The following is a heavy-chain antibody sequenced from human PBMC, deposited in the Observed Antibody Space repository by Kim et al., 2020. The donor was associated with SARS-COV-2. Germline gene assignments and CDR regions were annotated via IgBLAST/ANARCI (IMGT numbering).Heavy chain of an antibody. CDR3: ARTGGDFWSGYYPDDY. V-gene: IGHV3-33*01. J-gene: IGHJ4*02. CDR2: IWYDGSNK. CDR1: GFTFSSYG. D-gene: IGHD3-3*01. Sequence: GGSLRLSCAASGFTFSSYGMHWVRQAPGKGLEWVAVIWYDGSNKYYADSVKGRFTISRDNSKNTLYLQMNSLRAEDTAVYYCARTGGDFWSGYYPDDYWGQGTLVTVSS.